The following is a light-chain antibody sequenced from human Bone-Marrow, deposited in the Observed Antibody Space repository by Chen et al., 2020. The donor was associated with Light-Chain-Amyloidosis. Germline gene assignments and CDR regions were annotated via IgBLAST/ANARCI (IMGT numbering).Light chain of an antibody. CDR1: NIGSTS. CDR2: DDS. V-gene: IGLV3-21*02. CDR3: QVCDRSSDRPV. Sequence: SYVLTQPYSVSVAPGQTATIACGGNNIGSTSVQWYQQTPGQAPLLVVYDDSDRPSGIPERLSGSNSGNTATLTIIRVEAGDEADYYCQVCDRSSDRPVFGGGTKLTVL. J-gene: IGLJ3*02.